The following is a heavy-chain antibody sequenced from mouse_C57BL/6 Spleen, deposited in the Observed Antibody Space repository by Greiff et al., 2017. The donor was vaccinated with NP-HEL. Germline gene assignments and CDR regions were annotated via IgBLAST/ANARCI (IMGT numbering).Heavy chain of an antibody. V-gene: IGHV1-82*01. CDR2: IYPGDGDT. D-gene: IGHD1-1*01. J-gene: IGHJ2*01. CDR1: GYAFSSSW. CDR3: ARIEGNYSDVYFDY. Sequence: VKLVESGPELVKPGASVKISCKASGYAFSSSWMNWVKQRPGKGLEWIGRIYPGDGDTNYNGKFKGKATLTADKSSSTAYMQLSSLTSEDSAVYFCARIEGNYSDVYFDYWGQGTTLTVSS.